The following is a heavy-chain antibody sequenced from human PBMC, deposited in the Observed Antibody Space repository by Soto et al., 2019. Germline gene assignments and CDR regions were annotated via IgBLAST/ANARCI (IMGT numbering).Heavy chain of an antibody. V-gene: IGHV3-30*04. CDR1: EIPFTDYS. J-gene: IGHJ4*02. CDR2: ISHDGRNT. CDR3: AVDGVPTSSFRYYYFRF. D-gene: IGHD3-9*01. Sequence: GGSLRLSCAVSEIPFTDYSMHWVRQTADQGLERVAFISHDGRNTFYSDSVKGRFTISRDDSRNRLFLQMSGVTVEDTAIYYCAVDGVPTSSFRYYYFRFWGRGTLVTVSS.